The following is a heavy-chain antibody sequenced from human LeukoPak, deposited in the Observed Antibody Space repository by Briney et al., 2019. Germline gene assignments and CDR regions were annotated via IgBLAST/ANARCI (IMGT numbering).Heavy chain of an antibody. D-gene: IGHD6-19*01. J-gene: IGHJ4*02. CDR3: AREQWLEHNFDY. V-gene: IGHV4-59*01. Sequence: PSETLSLTCTVSGGSISSYYWSWIRQPPGKGLEWIGYIYYSGSTNYNPSLKSRVTISVDTSKNQFSLKLSPVTAADTAVYYCAREQWLEHNFDYWGQGTLVTVSS. CDR2: IYYSGST. CDR1: GGSISSYY.